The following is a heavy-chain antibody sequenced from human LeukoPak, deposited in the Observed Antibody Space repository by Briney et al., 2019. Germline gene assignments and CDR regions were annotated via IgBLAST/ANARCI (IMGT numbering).Heavy chain of an antibody. Sequence: ASVKVSCKASGYTFTSYAMHWVRQAPGQRLEWMGWINAGNGNTKYSQKFQGRVTITRDTSASTAYMELRSLRSDDTAVYYCARLAASGILYFDYWGQGTLVTVSS. V-gene: IGHV1-3*01. J-gene: IGHJ4*02. CDR3: ARLAASGILYFDY. CDR1: GYTFTSYA. CDR2: INAGNGNT. D-gene: IGHD6-6*01.